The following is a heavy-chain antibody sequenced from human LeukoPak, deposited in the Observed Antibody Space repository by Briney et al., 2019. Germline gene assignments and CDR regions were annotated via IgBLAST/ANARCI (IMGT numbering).Heavy chain of an antibody. V-gene: IGHV1-24*01. Sequence: ASVKVSCKVSGYTLTELSMHWVRQAPGKGLEWMGGFDPEDGETIYAQKFQGRVTMTEDTSTDTAYMELSSLRSEDTAVYYCATTLILGATVFGDLYYWGQGTLATVSS. D-gene: IGHD1-26*01. J-gene: IGHJ4*02. CDR2: FDPEDGET. CDR3: ATTLILGATVFGDLYY. CDR1: GYTLTELS.